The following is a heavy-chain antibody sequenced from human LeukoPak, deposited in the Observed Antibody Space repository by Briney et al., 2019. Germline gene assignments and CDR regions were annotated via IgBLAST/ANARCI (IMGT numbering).Heavy chain of an antibody. CDR3: ARDLGFGELLRGDDY. D-gene: IGHD3-10*01. J-gene: IGHJ4*02. V-gene: IGHV1-46*01. CDR1: GYTFTSYY. Sequence: ASVKVSCKASGYTFTSYYMHWVRQAPGQGLEWMGMINPSGGSTSYAQKFQGRVTMTRDTSTSTVYMELSSLRSEDTAVYYCARDLGFGELLRGDDYWGQGTLVTVSS. CDR2: INPSGGST.